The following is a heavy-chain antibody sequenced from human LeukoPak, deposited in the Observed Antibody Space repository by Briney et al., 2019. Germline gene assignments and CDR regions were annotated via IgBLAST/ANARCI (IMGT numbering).Heavy chain of an antibody. Sequence: ASVKVSCKASGYTFTGYYMHWVRQAPGQGLEWMGRINPNSGGTNYAQKFQGRFTMTRDTSISTAYMELSRLRSDDTAVYYCARELLRFLEWPFYYYYYGMDVWGQGTTVTVSS. CDR1: GYTFTGYY. J-gene: IGHJ6*02. V-gene: IGHV1-2*06. D-gene: IGHD3-3*01. CDR2: INPNSGGT. CDR3: ARELLRFLEWPFYYYYYGMDV.